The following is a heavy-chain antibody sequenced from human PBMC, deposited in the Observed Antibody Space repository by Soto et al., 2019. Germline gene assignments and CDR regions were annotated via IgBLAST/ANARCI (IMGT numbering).Heavy chain of an antibody. J-gene: IGHJ6*02. CDR1: GFTFSDYY. V-gene: IGHV3-11*06. CDR3: ARDFWSGYYTRDYYYGMDV. D-gene: IGHD3-3*01. CDR2: ISSSSSYT. Sequence: GSLRLSCAASGFTFSDYYMSWIRQAPGKGLEWVSYISSSSSYTNYADSVKGRFTISRDNAKNSLYLQMNSLRAEDTAVYYCARDFWSGYYTRDYYYGMDVWGQGTTVTVSS.